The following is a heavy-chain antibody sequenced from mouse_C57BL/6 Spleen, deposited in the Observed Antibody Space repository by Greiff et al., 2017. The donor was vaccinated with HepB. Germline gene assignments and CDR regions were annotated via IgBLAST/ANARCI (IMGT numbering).Heavy chain of an antibody. D-gene: IGHD2-1*01. J-gene: IGHJ3*01. CDR3: ALYGNYLAWFAY. Sequence: QVQLQQSGTELVKPGASVKLSCKASGYTFTSYWMHWVKQRPGQGLEWIGNINPSNGGTNYNEKFKSKATLTVDKSSSTAYMQLSSLTSEDSAVYYCALYGNYLAWFAYWGQGTLVTVSA. V-gene: IGHV1-53*01. CDR1: GYTFTSYW. CDR2: INPSNGGT.